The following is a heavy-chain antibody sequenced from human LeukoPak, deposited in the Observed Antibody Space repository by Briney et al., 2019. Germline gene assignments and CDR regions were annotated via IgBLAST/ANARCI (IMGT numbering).Heavy chain of an antibody. D-gene: IGHD6-13*01. CDR2: ITSDGRT. V-gene: IGHV3-23*01. Sequence: PGGSLRLSCAASGFTFSSYAMTWVRQAPGKGLEWVSGITSDGRTYYADSVKGRFTISRDNSKNTLYLQMNSLRAEDTAVYNCAKEITAAGTRGLDYWGQGTLVTVSS. CDR3: AKEITAAGTRGLDY. CDR1: GFTFSSYA. J-gene: IGHJ4*02.